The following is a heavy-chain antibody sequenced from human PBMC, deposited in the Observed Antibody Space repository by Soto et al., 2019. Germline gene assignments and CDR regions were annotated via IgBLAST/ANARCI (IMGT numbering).Heavy chain of an antibody. Sequence: QVQLVQSGAEVIQPGASVKVSCKASGYTFTGHYIHWVRQAPGQGLEWLGRINPKSGGTKNAQKFQAWVTMTRDTSITTAYMELSRLKSDDTAVYYCARGEPKWDLQRDYYYGMDVWGQGTTVTVSS. CDR3: ARGEPKWDLQRDYYYGMDV. J-gene: IGHJ6*02. CDR1: GYTFTGHY. D-gene: IGHD1-26*01. V-gene: IGHV1-2*04. CDR2: INPKSGGT.